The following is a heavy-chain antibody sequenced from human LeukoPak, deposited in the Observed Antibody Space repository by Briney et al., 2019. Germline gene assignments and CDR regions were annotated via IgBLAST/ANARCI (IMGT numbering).Heavy chain of an antibody. CDR1: GFTFSSYA. D-gene: IGHD2-2*01. J-gene: IGHJ4*02. V-gene: IGHV3-23*01. CDR3: AKDKIRYCSSTSCYRSFDY. Sequence: GGSLRLSCAASGFTFSSYAMSWVRQAPGKGLEWVSAISGSGGSTYYADSVKGRFTISRDNSKNTLYLQMNSLRAEDTAVYYCAKDKIRYCSSTSCYRSFDYWAREPWSPSPQ. CDR2: ISGSGGST.